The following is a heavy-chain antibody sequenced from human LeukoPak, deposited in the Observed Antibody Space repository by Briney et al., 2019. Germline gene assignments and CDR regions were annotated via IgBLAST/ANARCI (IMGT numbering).Heavy chain of an antibody. Sequence: GGSLRLSCAASGFTFDNYGMHWVRQAPGKGLEWVAFIQYDGSNKYYADSVKGQFTISRGNSKNTLYLQMNSLRPEDTAVYYCAKGGDYCRGGSCYDYWGQGALVTVSS. V-gene: IGHV3-30*02. J-gene: IGHJ4*02. D-gene: IGHD2-15*01. CDR2: IQYDGSNK. CDR1: GFTFDNYG. CDR3: AKGGDYCRGGSCYDY.